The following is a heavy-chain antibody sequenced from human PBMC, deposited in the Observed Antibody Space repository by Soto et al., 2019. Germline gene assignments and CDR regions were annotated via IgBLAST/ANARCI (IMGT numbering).Heavy chain of an antibody. V-gene: IGHV1-69*01. CDR2: IIPTLGTP. J-gene: IGHJ4*02. CDR3: AGVGLGAYDY. CDR1: GGIFSNFA. Sequence: QVQLVQSGAEVKKPGSSVKVSCKASGGIFSNFAFNWMRQAPGQGLEWMGGIIPTLGTPHYAQKFLGRVTITGDESTRKGYMEMSSLTVEGTALYYCAGVGLGAYDYWGQGTLVIVSS. D-gene: IGHD6-19*01.